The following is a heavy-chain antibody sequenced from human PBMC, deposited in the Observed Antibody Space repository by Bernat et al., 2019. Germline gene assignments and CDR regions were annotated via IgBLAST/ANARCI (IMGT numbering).Heavy chain of an antibody. CDR3: ARGRASPLEWLLYRSQKGRIYFDY. V-gene: IGHV3-21*01. CDR2: ISSSSSYI. D-gene: IGHD3-3*01. J-gene: IGHJ4*02. CDR1: GFTFSSYS. Sequence: EVQLVESGGGLVKPGGSLRLSCAASGFTFSSYSMNWVRQAPGKGLEWVSSISSSSSYIYYADSVKGRFTISRDNAKNSLYLQMNSLRAEDTAVYYCARGRASPLEWLLYRSQKGRIYFDYWGQGTLVTVSS.